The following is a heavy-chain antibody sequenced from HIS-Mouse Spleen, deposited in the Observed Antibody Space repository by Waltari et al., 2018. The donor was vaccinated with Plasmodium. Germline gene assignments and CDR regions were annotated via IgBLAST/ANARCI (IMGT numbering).Heavy chain of an antibody. CDR2: INHSGST. CDR1: GGSFSGSY. CDR3: ARGLRSERYFDY. J-gene: IGHJ4*02. Sequence: QVQLQQWGAGLLKPSETLSLTCAVYGGSFSGSYWSWIRQPPGKGLEWIGEINHSGSTNYNPSLKSRVTISVDTSKNQFSLKLSSVTAADTAVYYCARGLRSERYFDYWGQGTLVTVSS. V-gene: IGHV4-34*01.